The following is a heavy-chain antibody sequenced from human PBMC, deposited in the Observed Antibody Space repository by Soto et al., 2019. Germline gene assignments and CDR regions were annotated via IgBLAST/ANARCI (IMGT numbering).Heavy chain of an antibody. CDR3: ARIRSAGAGTFGYYYGMDG. CDR1: GFSLSTSGMC. CDR2: IDWDDDK. V-gene: IGHV2-70*01. Sequence: YGPPLVNPTQTLTLTCTFSGFSLSTSGMCVSWIRQPPGKALEWLALIDWDDDKYYSTSLKTRLTISKDTSKNQVVLTMTNMDPVDTATYYCARIRSAGAGTFGYYYGMDGWGQGTTVTVYS. D-gene: IGHD6-19*01. J-gene: IGHJ6*02.